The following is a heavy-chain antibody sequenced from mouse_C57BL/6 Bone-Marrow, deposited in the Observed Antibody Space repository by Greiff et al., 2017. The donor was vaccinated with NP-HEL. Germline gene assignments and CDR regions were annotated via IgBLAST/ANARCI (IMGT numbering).Heavy chain of an antibody. CDR1: GYSITSGYY. V-gene: IGHV3-6*01. CDR3: ARLITTVVASYYFDY. D-gene: IGHD1-1*01. Sequence: EVQLQESGPGLVKPSQSLSLTCSVTGYSITSGYYWNWIRQFPGNKLEWMGYISYDGSNNYNPSLKNRISITRDTSKNQFFLKLNSVTTEDTATYYCARLITTVVASYYFDYWGQGTTLTVSS. CDR2: ISYDGSN. J-gene: IGHJ2*01.